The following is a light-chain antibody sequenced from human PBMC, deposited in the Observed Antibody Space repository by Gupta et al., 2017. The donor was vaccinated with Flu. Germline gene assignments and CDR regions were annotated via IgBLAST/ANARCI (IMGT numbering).Light chain of an antibody. CDR3: MQGAHWPWT. J-gene: IGKJ1*01. CDR2: LVS. Sequence: VTLGQPASSSCRSSQGLVYSDGNTYLHWFQQRPGQTPRRLIHLVSYRDSGVPDRFSGSGSGTYFTLKISRVEADDVGIYFCMQGAHWPWTFGQGTKVEVK. CDR1: QGLVYSDGNTY. V-gene: IGKV2-30*01.